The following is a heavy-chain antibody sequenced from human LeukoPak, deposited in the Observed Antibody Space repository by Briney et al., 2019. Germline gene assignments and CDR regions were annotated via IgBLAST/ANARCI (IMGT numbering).Heavy chain of an antibody. CDR1: GFTFSSYA. Sequence: GGSLRLSCAASGFTFSSYAMSWVRQAPGKGLEWVSSISESGSNTHYADSVKGRFTISRDNYKNTVFLQMNSLRAEDTAVYFCAKEVVQGLVRGPFDYWGQGILVTVSS. V-gene: IGHV3-23*01. D-gene: IGHD6-19*01. J-gene: IGHJ4*02. CDR3: AKEVVQGLVRGPFDY. CDR2: ISESGSNT.